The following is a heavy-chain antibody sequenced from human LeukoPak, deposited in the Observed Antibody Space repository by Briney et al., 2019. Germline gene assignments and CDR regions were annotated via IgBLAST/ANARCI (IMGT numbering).Heavy chain of an antibody. D-gene: IGHD2-2*01. CDR2: IYTSGST. CDR1: GGSISSGSYY. Sequence: TSETLSLTCTVSGGSISSGSYYWSWIRQPAGKGLEWIGRIYTSGSTNYNPSLKSRVTISVATSKNQFSLKLSPVTAADTAVYYCARVTCTSTSCYRKDAFDIWGQGTMVTVSS. J-gene: IGHJ3*02. V-gene: IGHV4-61*02. CDR3: ARVTCTSTSCYRKDAFDI.